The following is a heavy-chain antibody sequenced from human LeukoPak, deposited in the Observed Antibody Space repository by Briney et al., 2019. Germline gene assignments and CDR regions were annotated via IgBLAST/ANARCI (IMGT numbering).Heavy chain of an antibody. J-gene: IGHJ4*02. CDR3: ARDRIAVAGTGVRNYFGY. CDR2: IYYSGST. V-gene: IGHV4-39*07. D-gene: IGHD6-19*01. Sequence: PSETLSLTCTVSGGSISSSSYYWGWIRQPPGKGLEWIGSIYYSGSTYYNPSLKSRVIISVDTSKNQFSLKLSSVTAADTAVYYCARDRIAVAGTGVRNYFGYWGQGTLVTVSS. CDR1: GGSISSSSYY.